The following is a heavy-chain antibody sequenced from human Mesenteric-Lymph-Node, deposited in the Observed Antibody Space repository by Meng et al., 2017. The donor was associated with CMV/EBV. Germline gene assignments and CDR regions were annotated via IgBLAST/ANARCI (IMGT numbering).Heavy chain of an antibody. D-gene: IGHD1-14*01. V-gene: IGHV3-23*01. CDR2: ISGSGDNT. CDR1: GFKFTTYG. Sequence: GESLKISCAASGFKFTTYGMSWVRQAPGKGLEWVSLISGSGDNTYYADSVKGRFTISRDNSKNTLDLQMSSLRGDDTAVYFCAKVGPYNHFDYWGQGTLVTVSS. CDR3: AKVGPYNHFDY. J-gene: IGHJ4*02.